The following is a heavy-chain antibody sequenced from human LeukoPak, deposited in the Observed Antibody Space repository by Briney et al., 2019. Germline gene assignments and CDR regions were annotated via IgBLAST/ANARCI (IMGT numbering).Heavy chain of an antibody. D-gene: IGHD3-9*01. CDR2: VDTEDGET. CDR3: ATLQNYDILTGYPS. J-gene: IGHJ5*02. CDR1: GYSLSEIS. Sequence: ASEKVSLKCSGYSLSEISLHWVRQAPAKGLEWVGSVDTEDGETINAHKFQGRVTMTEDASTETAYIEMSSMRSEDTAVYYCATLQNYDILTGYPSWGQGTLVTVS. V-gene: IGHV1-24*01.